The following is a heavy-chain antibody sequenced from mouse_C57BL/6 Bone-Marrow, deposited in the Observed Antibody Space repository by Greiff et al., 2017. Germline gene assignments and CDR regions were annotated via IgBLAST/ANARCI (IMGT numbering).Heavy chain of an antibody. CDR3: ARGATVGATRGPWFAY. CDR2: IYPGSGST. J-gene: IGHJ3*01. CDR1: GYTFTSYW. D-gene: IGHD1-1*01. Sequence: QVQLQQPGAELVKPGASVKMSCKASGYTFTSYWITWVKQRPGQGLEWIGDIYPGSGSTNYTETFKGKATLTVDTSSSTAYMQLSSLTSEDSAVXYGARGATVGATRGPWFAYWGQGTLVTVSA. V-gene: IGHV1-55*01.